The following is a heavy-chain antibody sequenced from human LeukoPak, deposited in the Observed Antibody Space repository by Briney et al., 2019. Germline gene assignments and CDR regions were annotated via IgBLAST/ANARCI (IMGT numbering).Heavy chain of an antibody. CDR1: GGSISSGGDY. D-gene: IGHD3-22*01. Sequence: SQTLSLTCTVSGGSISSGGDYWSWLRQHPGKGLEWIGYIYYSGSTYYNPSLKSRVTISVDTSKNQFSLKLSSVTAADTAVYYCARGSLTYYDSSGYYYRAFDIWGQGTMVTVSS. CDR3: ARGSLTYYDSSGYYYRAFDI. J-gene: IGHJ3*02. CDR2: IYYSGST. V-gene: IGHV4-31*03.